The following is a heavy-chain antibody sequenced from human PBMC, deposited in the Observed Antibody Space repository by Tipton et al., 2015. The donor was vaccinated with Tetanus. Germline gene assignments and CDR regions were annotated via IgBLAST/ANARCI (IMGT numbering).Heavy chain of an antibody. CDR2: IYYNGNT. Sequence: TLSLTCAVSGGLLSTGGYSWGWIRQLPGQGLEWIGNIYYNGNTLQNPSLKSRVTMSLDKSKNQFSLKLRSVTAADTAFYYCSRTAVNWFDPWGPGILVTVSS. CDR1: GGLLSTGGYS. V-gene: IGHV4-30-2*03. D-gene: IGHD2-21*02. J-gene: IGHJ5*02. CDR3: SRTAVNWFDP.